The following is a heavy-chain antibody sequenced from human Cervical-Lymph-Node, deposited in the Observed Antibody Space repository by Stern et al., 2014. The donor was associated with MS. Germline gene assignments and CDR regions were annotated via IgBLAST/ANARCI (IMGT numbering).Heavy chain of an antibody. J-gene: IGHJ4*02. Sequence: QVQLVESGGGVVQPGRSLRLSCAASGFTFSDYGMHLVRQAPGKGLEWVAIGWYDGSIKCYPASVKVRFTISRDNSKNTLYLQLNSLRAEGTAVFCCARGLYYLDSWGRGTLVTVSS. D-gene: IGHD2-2*01. CDR3: ARGLYYLDS. V-gene: IGHV3-33*01. CDR2: GWYDGSIK. CDR1: GFTFSDYG.